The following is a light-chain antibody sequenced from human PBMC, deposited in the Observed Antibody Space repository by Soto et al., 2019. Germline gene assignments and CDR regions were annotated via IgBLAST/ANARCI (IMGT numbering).Light chain of an antibody. Sequence: IQMTQSPSTLSASVGDRVTITCRASQSINNYLAWYQQKPGKAPKFLIYDAATLDSEVPSRFSGSASGTAFTLTINSLQPDDFATYYCQQYDDYPLTFGGGTRVEIK. V-gene: IGKV1-5*01. J-gene: IGKJ4*01. CDR2: DAA. CDR3: QQYDDYPLT. CDR1: QSINNY.